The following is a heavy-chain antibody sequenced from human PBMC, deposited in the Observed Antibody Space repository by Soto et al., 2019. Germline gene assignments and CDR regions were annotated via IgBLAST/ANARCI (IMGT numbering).Heavy chain of an antibody. Sequence: QVQLVESGGGVAQPGRSLRLSCTVSGFTFSGHAMHWVRQAPGKGLEWVTQIWYDGSNKYYAESVKGRFTISRDNSKNTLYLQMHSLRVEDTAVYYCARDGQGLAPYALDVWGQGTSVTVSS. CDR2: IWYDGSNK. V-gene: IGHV3-33*01. D-gene: IGHD6-19*01. J-gene: IGHJ6*02. CDR1: GFTFSGHA. CDR3: ARDGQGLAPYALDV.